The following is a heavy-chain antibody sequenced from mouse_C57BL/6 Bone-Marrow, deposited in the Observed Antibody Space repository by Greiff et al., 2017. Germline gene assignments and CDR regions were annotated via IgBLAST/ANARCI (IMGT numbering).Heavy chain of an antibody. CDR2: SRNKANDYTT. V-gene: IGHV7-1*01. Sequence: EVQGVESGGGLVQSGRSLRLSCATSGFTFSDFYMEWVRQAPGKGLEWIAASRNKANDYTTEYSASVKGRFIVSRDTSQSILYLQMNALRAEDTAIYYCARDGGDYDGYAMDYWGQGTSVTVSS. J-gene: IGHJ4*01. CDR1: GFTFSDFY. CDR3: ARDGGDYDGYAMDY. D-gene: IGHD2-4*01.